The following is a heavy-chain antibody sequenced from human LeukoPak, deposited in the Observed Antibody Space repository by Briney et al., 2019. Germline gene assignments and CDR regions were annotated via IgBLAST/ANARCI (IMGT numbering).Heavy chain of an antibody. CDR3: ARELGSSSSWFNY. D-gene: IGHD6-13*01. V-gene: IGHV4-59*01. Sequence: SETLSLTCTVSGGSISSYYWSWIRQPPGKGLEWIGYIYYSGSTNYNPSLKSRVTISVDTSKNQFSLKLSSVTAADTAVYYCARELGSSSSWFNYWGQGTLVTVSS. J-gene: IGHJ4*02. CDR1: GGSISSYY. CDR2: IYYSGST.